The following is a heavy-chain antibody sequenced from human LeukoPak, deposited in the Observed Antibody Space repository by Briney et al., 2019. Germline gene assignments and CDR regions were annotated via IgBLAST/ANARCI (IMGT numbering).Heavy chain of an antibody. J-gene: IGHJ3*01. V-gene: IGHV4-61*02. D-gene: IGHD1-26*01. Sequence: SETLPLTCTVSGGSLSSGTYYWSWIRQPAGKELEWIGRIYGSGSTNYNPSLKSRVTISLDTPKNHFSLKLSSVTAADTAVYYCAGLADSVGATMYTFNVWGQGTMVTVSS. CDR3: AGLADSVGATMYTFNV. CDR2: IYGSGST. CDR1: GGSLSSGTYY.